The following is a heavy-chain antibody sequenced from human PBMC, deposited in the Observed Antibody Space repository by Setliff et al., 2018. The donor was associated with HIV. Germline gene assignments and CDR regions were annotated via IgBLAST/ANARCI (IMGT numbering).Heavy chain of an antibody. V-gene: IGHV1-24*01. CDR1: GFTPTELS. D-gene: IGHD2-15*01. CDR3: TTGLPLFCSGGSCLFDF. CDR2: FNPEDGKT. Sequence: GASVKVSCKVSGFTPTELSMHWVRQAPGKGLEWMGSFNPEDGKTIYAQKFQGRVTMIEDTSTDTAYMELSSLRSEDTAVYYCTTGLPLFCSGGSCLFDFWGQGTLVTVS. J-gene: IGHJ4*02.